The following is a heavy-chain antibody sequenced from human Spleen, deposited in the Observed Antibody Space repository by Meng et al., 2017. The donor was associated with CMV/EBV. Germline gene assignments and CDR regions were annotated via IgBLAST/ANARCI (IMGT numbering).Heavy chain of an antibody. V-gene: IGHV3-48*03. CDR1: GFTVSSNE. CDR2: ISISGATI. Sequence: GGSLRLSCAASGFTVSSNEMNWVRQAPGKGLEWVSYISISGATIYYADSVKGRFTISRDNAKNSLYLQMNSLRAEDTAVYYCARVYAFDIWGQGTMVTVSS. J-gene: IGHJ3*02. CDR3: ARVYAFDI.